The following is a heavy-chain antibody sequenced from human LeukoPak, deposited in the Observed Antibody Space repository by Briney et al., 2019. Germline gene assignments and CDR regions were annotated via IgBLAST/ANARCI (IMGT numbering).Heavy chain of an antibody. D-gene: IGHD2-15*01. V-gene: IGHV3-23*01. CDR2: ISGSGGST. Sequence: GGSLRLSCAASGFTFSSYAMSWVRQAPGKGLEWVSAISGSGGSTYYADSAKGRFTISRDNSKNTLYLQMNSLRAEDTAVYYCAPDIVVVVAATWGQGTLVTVSS. CDR3: APDIVVVVAAT. CDR1: GFTFSSYA. J-gene: IGHJ4*02.